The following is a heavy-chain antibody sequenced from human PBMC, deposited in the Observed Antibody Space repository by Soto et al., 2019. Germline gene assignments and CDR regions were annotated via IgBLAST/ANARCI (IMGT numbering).Heavy chain of an antibody. CDR1: GFTFSSYA. V-gene: IGHV3-23*01. CDR2: ISGFGGST. J-gene: IGHJ4*02. D-gene: IGHD1-26*01. CDR3: AKDREEVGATSVADY. Sequence: EVQLLESGGGLVQPGGSLRLSCAASGFTFSSYAMTWVRQAPGKGLEWVSAISGFGGSTWYADSVKGRFTISRDNSKDTLYLQMNSRRAEDTAVYYCAKDREEVGATSVADYWGQGTLVTVSS.